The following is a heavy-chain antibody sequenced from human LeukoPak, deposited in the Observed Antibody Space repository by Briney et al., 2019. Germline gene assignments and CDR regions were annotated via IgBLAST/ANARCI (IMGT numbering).Heavy chain of an antibody. V-gene: IGHV4-59*08. CDR2: IYYSGST. D-gene: IGHD2-15*01. CDR1: GGSISSYY. CDR3: ASKVAYCSGGSCYGYFDY. J-gene: IGHJ4*02. Sequence: SETLSLTCTVSGGSISSYYWSWIRQPPGKGLEWIGYIYYSGSTNYNPSLKSQVTISVDTSKNQFSLKLSSVTAADTAMYYCASKVAYCSGGSCYGYFDYWGQGTLVTVSS.